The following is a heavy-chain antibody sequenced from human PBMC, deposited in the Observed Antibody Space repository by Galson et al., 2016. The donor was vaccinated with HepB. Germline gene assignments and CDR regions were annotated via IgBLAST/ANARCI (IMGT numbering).Heavy chain of an antibody. D-gene: IGHD3-10*01. J-gene: IGHJ4*02. Sequence: SETLSLTCNVSGASIGRSSFYWGWIRQPPGRGLQWIGSISSSGRLFSHPSLKIRVAISVDTSKNHFSLNVTSVTATDTAVYYCARLRYYGSGDHWGQGTLVTVSS. CDR3: ARLRYYGSGDH. V-gene: IGHV4-39*02. CDR2: ISSSGRL. CDR1: GASIGRSSFY.